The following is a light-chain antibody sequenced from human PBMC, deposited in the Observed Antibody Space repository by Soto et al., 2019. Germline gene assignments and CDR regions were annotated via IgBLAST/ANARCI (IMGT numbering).Light chain of an antibody. CDR3: MQALQTPH. CDR2: LGS. Sequence: DIVMTQSPLSLPVTPGEPASISCRSSQSRLHSNGYNYLDWYLQKPGQSPQLLIYLGSNRASGVPDRFNGSGSGTDFTLKISRVDAEDVGVYYCMQALQTPHFGQGTRLEIK. CDR1: QSRLHSNGYNY. V-gene: IGKV2-28*01. J-gene: IGKJ5*01.